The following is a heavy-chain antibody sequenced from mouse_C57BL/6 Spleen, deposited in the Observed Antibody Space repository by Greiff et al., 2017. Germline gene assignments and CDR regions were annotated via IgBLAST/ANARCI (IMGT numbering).Heavy chain of an antibody. V-gene: IGHV1-74*01. CDR3: YSNYLWFDY. J-gene: IGHJ2*01. CDR2: IHPSDSDT. Sequence: QVQLQQPGAALVKPGASVKVSCKASGYTFTSYWMHWVKQRPGQGLEWIGRIHPSDSDTNYNQKFKGKATLTVDKSASTAYMQLSRLTSEYSAVYYCYSNYLWFDYWGQGTTLTVSS. D-gene: IGHD2-5*01. CDR1: GYTFTSYW.